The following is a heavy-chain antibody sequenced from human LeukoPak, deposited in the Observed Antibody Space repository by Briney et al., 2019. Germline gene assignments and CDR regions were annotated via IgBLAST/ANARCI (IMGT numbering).Heavy chain of an antibody. V-gene: IGHV1-2*02. CDR1: GYTFTGYY. J-gene: IGHJ5*02. CDR2: INPNSGGT. D-gene: IGHD3-10*01. CDR3: ARDVPIVTMVRGVSSRWFDP. Sequence: ASVKVSCKASGYTFTGYYMHWVRQAPGQGLEWMGWINPNSGGTNYAQKFQGRVTMTRDTSISTAYMELSRLRSDDTAVYYCARDVPIVTMVRGVSSRWFDPWGQGTLVTVSS.